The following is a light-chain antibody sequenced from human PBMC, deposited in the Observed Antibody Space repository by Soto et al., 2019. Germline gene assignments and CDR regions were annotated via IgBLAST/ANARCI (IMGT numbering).Light chain of an antibody. V-gene: IGKV3-15*01. J-gene: IGKJ5*01. CDR2: GAS. CDR3: QHYNNWPTT. CDR1: QSISSN. Sequence: EIVLTQSPGTLSLSPGKRATLSCRASQSISSNLAWYQQKPGQAPRLLIFGASTRATGIPARFSGSGSGTEFTLTISSLQSEDFAVYYCQHYNNWPTTFGQGTRLEIK.